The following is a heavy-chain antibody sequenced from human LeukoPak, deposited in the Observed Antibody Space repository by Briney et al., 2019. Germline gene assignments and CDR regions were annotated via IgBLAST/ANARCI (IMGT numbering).Heavy chain of an antibody. V-gene: IGHV3-53*01. Sequence: GGSLRLSCAASGFSVSYYYMNWVRQAPGKGLEWVSFIYSDGRTYYEDSVKGRFTIYRENSTNTLYLQMHSLRVEDTAVYYCARDDIPVIWGQGTLVTVSS. D-gene: IGHD2-15*01. J-gene: IGHJ4*02. CDR2: IYSDGRT. CDR3: ARDDIPVI. CDR1: GFSVSYYY.